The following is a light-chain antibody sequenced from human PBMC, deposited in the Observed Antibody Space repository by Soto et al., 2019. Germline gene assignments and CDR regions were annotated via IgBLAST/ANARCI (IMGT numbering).Light chain of an antibody. V-gene: IGKV3-11*01. Sequence: EIVLTQSPATLSLSPGERATLSCRASQTVSSYLLWYQQKRGQAPRLLIYDASNRATGIPARFSGSGSGTDFTLTISNMQPDDFATYDCQQYNSLWTFGPGTKVDIK. CDR1: QTVSSY. CDR2: DAS. J-gene: IGKJ1*01. CDR3: QQYNSLWT.